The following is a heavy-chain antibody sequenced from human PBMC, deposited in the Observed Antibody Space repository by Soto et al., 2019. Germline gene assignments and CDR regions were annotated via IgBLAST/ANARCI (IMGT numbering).Heavy chain of an antibody. CDR2: IVVGSGNT. D-gene: IGHD6-13*01. Sequence: SVKVSCKASGFTFTSSAVQWVLQARGQRLEWIGWIVVGSGNTNYAQKFQERVTITRDMSTSTAYMELSSLRSEDTAVYYCGSNYIAAAGADYWGQGTLVTVSS. J-gene: IGHJ4*02. CDR3: GSNYIAAAGADY. V-gene: IGHV1-58*01. CDR1: GFTFTSSA.